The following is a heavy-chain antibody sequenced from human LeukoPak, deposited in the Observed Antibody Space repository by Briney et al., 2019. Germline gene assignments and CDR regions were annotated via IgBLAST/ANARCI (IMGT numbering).Heavy chain of an antibody. Sequence: GASVKLSCNSSGYSFTAYYIHWVRHPPGQGLEWMGIINPSGGSTSYAQKFQGRVTMTRDTSTSTVYMELSSLISEDTAVYYCARGLLWFGDRKKNAFDIWGQGTMVTVSS. CDR2: INPSGGST. J-gene: IGHJ3*02. V-gene: IGHV1-46*01. D-gene: IGHD3-10*01. CDR1: GYSFTAYY. CDR3: ARGLLWFGDRKKNAFDI.